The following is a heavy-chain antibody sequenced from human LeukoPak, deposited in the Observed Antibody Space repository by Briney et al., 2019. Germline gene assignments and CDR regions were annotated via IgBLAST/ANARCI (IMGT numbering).Heavy chain of an antibody. J-gene: IGHJ4*02. CDR1: GYTFTGYY. Sequence: GASVKVSCKASGYTFTGYYMHWVRQAPGQGLEWMGWINPDSGGTNYAQNFQGRVTMTRDTSISTAYMELRSLRSDDTAVYYCARDRDTYCGGDCYPGGYWGQGTLVTVSS. CDR2: INPDSGGT. CDR3: ARDRDTYCGGDCYPGGY. V-gene: IGHV1-2*02. D-gene: IGHD2-21*02.